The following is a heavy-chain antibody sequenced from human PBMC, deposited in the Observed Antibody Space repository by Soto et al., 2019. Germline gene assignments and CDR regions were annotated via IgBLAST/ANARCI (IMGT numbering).Heavy chain of an antibody. J-gene: IGHJ4*02. Sequence: GGSLRLSCAASGFTFSDYEMNWVRQAPGKGLEWVSYISSSGSTIYYADSLKGRFTISRDNAKNSLYLQMNSLRAEDTAVYYCARDDYDILTGYYRPLDYWGQGTLVTVSS. CDR2: ISSSGSTI. D-gene: IGHD3-9*01. V-gene: IGHV3-48*03. CDR1: GFTFSDYE. CDR3: ARDDYDILTGYYRPLDY.